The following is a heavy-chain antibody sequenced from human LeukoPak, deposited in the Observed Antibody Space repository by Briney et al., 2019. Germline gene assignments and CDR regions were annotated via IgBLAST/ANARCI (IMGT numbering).Heavy chain of an antibody. CDR3: AKGGRTGKLIVGASFDY. CDR1: GFTFSSYG. V-gene: IGHV3-30*02. CDR2: IWYDGSNK. D-gene: IGHD1-26*01. J-gene: IGHJ4*02. Sequence: GGSLRLSCAASGFTFSSYGMHWVRQAPGKGLEWVAVIWYDGSNKYYADSVKGRFTISRDNSKNTLYLQMNSLRAEDTAVYYCAKGGRTGKLIVGASFDYWGQGTLVTVSS.